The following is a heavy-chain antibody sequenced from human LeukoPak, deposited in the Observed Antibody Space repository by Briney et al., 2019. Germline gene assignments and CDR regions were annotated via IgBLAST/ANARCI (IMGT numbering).Heavy chain of an antibody. D-gene: IGHD2-2*01. Sequence: SVTVSYKDSGGTFNSYAISWVRPAPGQGLEWMGRIIPIFGTANYAQKFQGRVTITADKSTSTAYMELSSLRSEDTAVYYCARWPYCSSTSCPNWFDPWGQGTLVTVSS. J-gene: IGHJ5*02. CDR2: IIPIFGTA. CDR3: ARWPYCSSTSCPNWFDP. V-gene: IGHV1-69*06. CDR1: GGTFNSYA.